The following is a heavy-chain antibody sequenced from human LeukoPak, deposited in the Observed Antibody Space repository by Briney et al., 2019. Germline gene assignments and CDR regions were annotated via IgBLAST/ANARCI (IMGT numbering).Heavy chain of an antibody. Sequence: GGSLRLSCAASGFTFSSYWMSWVRQAPGKGLEWVANIKQDGSEKYYVDSVKGRFTISRDNAKNSLYLQMNSLRAEDTAVYYCARGRVRTFGEVIVSRYYYMDVWGKGTTVTVSS. CDR2: IKQDGSEK. D-gene: IGHD3-16*02. CDR1: GFTFSSYW. J-gene: IGHJ6*03. CDR3: ARGRVRTFGEVIVSRYYYMDV. V-gene: IGHV3-7*04.